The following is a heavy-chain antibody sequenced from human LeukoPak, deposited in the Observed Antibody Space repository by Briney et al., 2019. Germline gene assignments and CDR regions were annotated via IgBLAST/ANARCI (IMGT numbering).Heavy chain of an antibody. Sequence: PGGSLRLSXAASGFTFSSYGMHWVCQAPGKGLEWVAFIRYDGSNKYYAASVKGRFTISRDNSKNTLYLQMNSLRAEDTAVYYCAKDGFDLYSGYDSGGYLDYWGQGTLVTVSS. J-gene: IGHJ4*02. CDR2: IRYDGSNK. CDR3: AKDGFDLYSGYDSGGYLDY. V-gene: IGHV3-30*02. CDR1: GFTFSSYG. D-gene: IGHD5-12*01.